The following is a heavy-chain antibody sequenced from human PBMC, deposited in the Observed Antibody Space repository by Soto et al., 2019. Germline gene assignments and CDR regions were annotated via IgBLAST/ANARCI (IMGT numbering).Heavy chain of an antibody. CDR1: GGSISSYY. CDR2: IYFRGST. CDR3: ARETYGDYVGYFDP. Sequence: PSETLSLTCTVSGGSISSYYWSWIRQPPGKGLEWIGYIYFRGSTNYNPSLKSRVNISVDKSKNQFSLKLSSVTAADTAVYYCARETYGDYVGYFDPWGQGLQVTVS. D-gene: IGHD4-17*01. V-gene: IGHV4-59*12. J-gene: IGHJ5*02.